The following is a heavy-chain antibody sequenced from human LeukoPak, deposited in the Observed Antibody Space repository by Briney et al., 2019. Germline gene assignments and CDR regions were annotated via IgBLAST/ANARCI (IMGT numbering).Heavy chain of an antibody. J-gene: IGHJ4*02. CDR1: GYTFTSYG. CDR3: ARFLIQGGSGSFDY. CDR2: TSAYNGNT. D-gene: IGHD1-26*01. V-gene: IGHV1-18*01. Sequence: ASVKVPCKASGYTFTSYGISWVRQAPGQGLEWMGWTSAYNGNTNYAQKLQGRVTMTTDTSTSTAYMELRSLRSDDTAVYYCARFLIQGGSGSFDYWGQGTLVTVSS.